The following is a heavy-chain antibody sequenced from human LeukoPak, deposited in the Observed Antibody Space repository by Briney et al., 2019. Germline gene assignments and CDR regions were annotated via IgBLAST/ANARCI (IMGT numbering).Heavy chain of an antibody. CDR1: GYTLTSFG. CDR3: ARADMVRDPYYFDY. V-gene: IGHV1-18*01. D-gene: IGHD3-10*01. CDR2: ISAYNGNT. Sequence: ASVKVSCKASGYTLTSFGLSWVRQAPGQGLEWMGWISAYNGNTNYAQKLQGRVTMTTDTSTSTAYMELRSLGSDDTAVYYCARADMVRDPYYFDYWGQGTLVTVSS. J-gene: IGHJ4*02.